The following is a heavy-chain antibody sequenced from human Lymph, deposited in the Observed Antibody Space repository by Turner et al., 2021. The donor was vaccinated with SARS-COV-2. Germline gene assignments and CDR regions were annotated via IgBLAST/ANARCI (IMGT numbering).Heavy chain of an antibody. J-gene: IGHJ6*02. V-gene: IGHV3-30*03. CDR1: GFTFISYG. CDR3: AWALYYYYGMDV. Sequence: QGQLVESGGGVVQPGRSLRLSCAASGFTFISYGMHWVRQAPGKGLEWVAVISYDGGHKSYADSVKGRFTISRDNSKNTLYLQMISLRAEDTAVYYCAWALYYYYGMDVWGQGTTVTVSS. CDR2: ISYDGGHK.